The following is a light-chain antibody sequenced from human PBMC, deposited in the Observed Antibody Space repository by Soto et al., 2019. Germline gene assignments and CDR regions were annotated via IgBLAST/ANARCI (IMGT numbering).Light chain of an antibody. CDR2: GAS. J-gene: IGKJ2*01. CDR1: QSVSSSY. V-gene: IGKV3-20*01. CDR3: QQYGSSPLYT. Sequence: EIVLTQSPGTLSLSPGERATLSCRASQSVSSSYLAWYQQKPGQAPRLLIYGASSRATGIPDMFSGSGSGTAFTLTISRLEPEDFAVYYCQQYGSSPLYTFGQGTKLEIK.